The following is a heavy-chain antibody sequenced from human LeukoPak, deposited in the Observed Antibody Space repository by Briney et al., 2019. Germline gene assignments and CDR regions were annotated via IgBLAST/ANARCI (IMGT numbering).Heavy chain of an antibody. CDR1: EFTFSSYA. J-gene: IGHJ3*02. Sequence: GGSLRLSCAASEFTFSSYAMQWVRQAPGKGLEWVALISNDGSNKYYAESVKGRFTISRDNSKNTLHLQMNSLRAEDTAVYYCAKVRAARANDAFDIWGQGTMVTVSS. CDR3: AKVRAARANDAFDI. CDR2: ISNDGSNK. V-gene: IGHV3-30*18. D-gene: IGHD2-15*01.